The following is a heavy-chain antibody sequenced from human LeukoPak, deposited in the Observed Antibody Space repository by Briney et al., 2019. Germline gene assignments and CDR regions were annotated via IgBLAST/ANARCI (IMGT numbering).Heavy chain of an antibody. V-gene: IGHV3-33*06. CDR1: GFTFTTYG. J-gene: IGHJ4*02. D-gene: IGHD5-24*01. Sequence: PGGSLRLSCAASGFTFTTYGMHWVRQAPGKGLEWVAIIWYDGSNKYYADSVRGRFTISRDNSRNTLYLQMNSLRAEDTAVYYCAKQFADIWGQGTLVTVSS. CDR3: AKQFADI. CDR2: IWYDGSNK.